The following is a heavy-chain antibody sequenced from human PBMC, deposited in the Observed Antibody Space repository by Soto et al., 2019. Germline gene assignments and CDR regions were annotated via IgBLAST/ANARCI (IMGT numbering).Heavy chain of an antibody. J-gene: IGHJ4*02. CDR3: ARGRGSHSAGFDY. D-gene: IGHD1-26*01. V-gene: IGHV4-30-2*01. CDR1: GGSIRNDGYS. CDR2: IFHSGST. Sequence: QLQLQESGSGLVKPSQTLSLTCAVSGGSIRNDGYSWGWIRQPPGKGLEWIGYIFHSGSTHYTPSLKSRVTISLDRSKNQFSLNLNSVTAADTAVYFCARGRGSHSAGFDYWGQGTLVTVSS.